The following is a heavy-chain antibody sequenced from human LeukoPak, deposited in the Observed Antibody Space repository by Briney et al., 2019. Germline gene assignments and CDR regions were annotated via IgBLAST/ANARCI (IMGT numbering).Heavy chain of an antibody. D-gene: IGHD3-16*01. V-gene: IGHV3-23*01. CDR1: GFTFSNYA. Sequence: PGGCLRLSCAASGFTFSNYAMSCVRQAPGKGLEWVSAVSGSGGTTYYADSVKGRFTISRDNSKNTLYLQMNSLTAEDTAVYYCAKRNPFGTHNVMPADNWGQGTLVTVSS. J-gene: IGHJ4*02. CDR2: VSGSGGTT. CDR3: AKRNPFGTHNVMPADN.